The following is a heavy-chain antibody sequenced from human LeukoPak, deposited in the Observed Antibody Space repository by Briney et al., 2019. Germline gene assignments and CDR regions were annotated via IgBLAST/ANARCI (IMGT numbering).Heavy chain of an antibody. CDR1: GGSLRSGSYY. J-gene: IGHJ4*02. Sequence: SETLSLTCTVSGGSLRSGSYYWGWIRQHAGKGLEWIGRIYTSGSTNYNPSLKSRGTISVDTSKNQFSLKLSSVTAADTAVYYCARDPAYYYESRRSSFDYWGQGNLVTVSS. CDR2: IYTSGST. D-gene: IGHD3-22*01. CDR3: ARDPAYYYESRRSSFDY. V-gene: IGHV4-61*02.